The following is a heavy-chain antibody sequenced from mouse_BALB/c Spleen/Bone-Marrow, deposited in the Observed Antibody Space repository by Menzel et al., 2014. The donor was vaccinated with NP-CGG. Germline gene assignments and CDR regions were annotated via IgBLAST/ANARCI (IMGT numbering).Heavy chain of an antibody. D-gene: IGHD2-4*01. CDR3: ARALYDYDDLYCAMDY. J-gene: IGHJ4*01. CDR2: IWGDGST. CDR1: GFSLTGYG. V-gene: IGHV2-6-7*01. Sequence: VMLVESGPGLVAPSQSLSITCTVSGFSLTGYGVNWVRQPPGKGLEWLGMIWGDGSTDYNSALKSRLSISKDNSKSQVFLKMNSLQTDDTARHYCARALYDYDDLYCAMDYWGQGTSVTVSS.